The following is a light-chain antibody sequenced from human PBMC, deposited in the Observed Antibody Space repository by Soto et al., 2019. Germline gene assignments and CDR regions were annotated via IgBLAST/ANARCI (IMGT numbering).Light chain of an antibody. CDR3: SSYTINGVGV. V-gene: IGLV2-14*01. CDR1: DSDVGGYNY. CDR2: DVS. J-gene: IGLJ2*01. Sequence: QSVLTQPAFVSGSPGQSITISCTGTDSDVGGYNYVSWYQQHPGNAPKVMIYDVSNRPSGVSNRFSGSKSGNTASLIISGLQAEDEADYYCSSYTINGVGVFGGGTKVTVL.